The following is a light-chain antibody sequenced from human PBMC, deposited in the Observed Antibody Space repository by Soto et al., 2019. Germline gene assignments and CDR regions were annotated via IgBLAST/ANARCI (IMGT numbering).Light chain of an antibody. CDR3: QQYGSLSWT. CDR1: QSVSSNY. J-gene: IGKJ1*01. V-gene: IGKV3-20*01. CDR2: GAS. Sequence: DIVLTQSPGTVSLSPGERATLPCRASQSVSSNYLAWYQQKPGQAPRLLIYGASTRATGVPDRFSGSGSGTDFTLTISRLEPEDFAVYHCQQYGSLSWTFGQGTKVDIK.